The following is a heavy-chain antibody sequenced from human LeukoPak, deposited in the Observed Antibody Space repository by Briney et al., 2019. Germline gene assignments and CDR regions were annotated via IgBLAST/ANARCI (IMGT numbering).Heavy chain of an antibody. CDR2: IYYSGST. Sequence: PSETLSLTRTVSGGSISSGGYYWSWIRQHPGKGLEWIGYIYYSGSTYYNPSLKSRVTISVDTSKNQFSLKLSSVTAADTAVYYFARADILTGYYDYWGQGTLVTVSS. V-gene: IGHV4-31*03. CDR1: GGSISSGGYY. J-gene: IGHJ4*02. D-gene: IGHD3-9*01. CDR3: ARADILTGYYDY.